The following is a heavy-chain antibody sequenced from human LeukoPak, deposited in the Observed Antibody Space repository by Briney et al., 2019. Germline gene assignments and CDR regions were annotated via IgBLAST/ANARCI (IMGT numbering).Heavy chain of an antibody. CDR2: IYSGGTT. V-gene: IGHV3-53*01. Sequence: PGGSLRLSCAASGFTVSGSYMNWVRQAPGKGLEWVSVIYSGGTTYYADSVKGRFTISRDSSKNTLYLQMNSLRVEDTAVYYCARDNGLSNAFDIWGQGTMVTVSS. J-gene: IGHJ3*02. CDR3: ARDNGLSNAFDI. D-gene: IGHD2-8*01. CDR1: GFTVSGSY.